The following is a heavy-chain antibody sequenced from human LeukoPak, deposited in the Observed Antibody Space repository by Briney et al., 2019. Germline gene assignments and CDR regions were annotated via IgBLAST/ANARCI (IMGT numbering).Heavy chain of an antibody. CDR3: ASLIYYDSSGYQDY. J-gene: IGHJ4*02. V-gene: IGHV4-34*01. CDR1: GGSFSGYY. Sequence: KPSETLSLTCAVYGGSFSGYYWSWIRQPPGKGLEWIGEINHSGSTNYNPSLKSRVTISVDTSKNQFSLRLGSMTAADTAVYYCASLIYYDSSGYQDYWGQGTLVTVSS. D-gene: IGHD3-22*01. CDR2: INHSGST.